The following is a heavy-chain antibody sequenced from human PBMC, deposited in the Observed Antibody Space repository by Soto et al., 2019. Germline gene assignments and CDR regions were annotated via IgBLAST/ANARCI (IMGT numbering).Heavy chain of an antibody. J-gene: IGHJ3*02. Sequence: QVQLQESGPGLVKPSQTLSLTCTVPGGSISSGDYYWSWIRQPPGKGLEWIGYIYNSGSTYYNPSLKSRVTISVDTSKKQISLKLSSVTAADTAAYYCARVRHINAFDIWGQGTMVTVSS. CDR2: IYNSGST. D-gene: IGHD1-20*01. CDR1: GGSISSGDYY. CDR3: ARVRHINAFDI. V-gene: IGHV4-30-4*01.